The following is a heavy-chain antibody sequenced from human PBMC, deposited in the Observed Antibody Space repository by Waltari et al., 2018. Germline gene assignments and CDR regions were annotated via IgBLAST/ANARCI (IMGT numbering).Heavy chain of an antibody. Sequence: QVQLVQSGAEVKKPGSSVKVSCKASGITFSSYAISLVRQAPWKGLEWMGRIIPIFGTANYAQKFQGRVTITADKSTSTAYMELSSLRSEDTAVYYCARDDIVVVPAARGSWFDPWGQGTLVTVSS. V-gene: IGHV1-69*13. CDR1: GITFSSYA. CDR2: IIPIFGTA. D-gene: IGHD2-2*01. J-gene: IGHJ5*02. CDR3: ARDDIVVVPAARGSWFDP.